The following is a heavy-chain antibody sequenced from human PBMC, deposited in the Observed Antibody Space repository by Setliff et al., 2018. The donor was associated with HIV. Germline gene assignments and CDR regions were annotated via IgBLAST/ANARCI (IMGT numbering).Heavy chain of an antibody. CDR2: VCQRGGI. Sequence: SETLSLTCAVSGDSINTPHCWSWVRQSLEKGLEWIGEVCQRGGINYNPFLWSRASISMDKPRNYFSLEMASLTAADTAIYYCARGAPRGRLRFPNWFDPWGQGTLVTVSS. CDR1: GDSINTPHC. D-gene: IGHD5-12*01. V-gene: IGHV4-4*02. J-gene: IGHJ5*02. CDR3: ARGAPRGRLRFPNWFDP.